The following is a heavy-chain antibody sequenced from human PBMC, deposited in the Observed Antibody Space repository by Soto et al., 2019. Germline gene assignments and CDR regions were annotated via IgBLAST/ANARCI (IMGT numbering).Heavy chain of an antibody. Sequence: GGSLRLSCAASGFTFSSYAMHWVRQAPGKGLEWVAVISYDGSNKYYADSVKGRFTISRDNSKNTLYLQMNSLRAEDTAVYYCAISSYSGSYYGYYYYGMDVWGQGTTVTVSS. CDR3: AISSYSGSYYGYYYYGMDV. CDR2: ISYDGSNK. V-gene: IGHV3-30-3*01. D-gene: IGHD1-26*01. CDR1: GFTFSSYA. J-gene: IGHJ6*02.